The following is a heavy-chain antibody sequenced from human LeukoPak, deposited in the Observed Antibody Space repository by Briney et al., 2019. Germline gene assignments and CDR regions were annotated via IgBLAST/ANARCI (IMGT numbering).Heavy chain of an antibody. CDR1: GFTVSSNY. J-gene: IGHJ4*02. Sequence: GGSLRLSCAASGFTVSSNYMSWVRQAPGKGLEWVSVIYSGGSTYYADSVKGRFTISRDNSKNTLYLQMNSLRAEDTAVYYCARDWLGKRIAAAGTLVYWGQGTLVTVSS. CDR3: ARDWLGKRIAAAGTLVY. CDR2: IYSGGST. D-gene: IGHD6-13*01. V-gene: IGHV3-53*01.